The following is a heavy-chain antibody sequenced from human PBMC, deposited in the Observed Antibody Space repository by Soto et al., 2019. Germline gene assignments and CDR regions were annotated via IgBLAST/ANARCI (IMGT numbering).Heavy chain of an antibody. J-gene: IGHJ3*02. CDR3: SPLVVVAATRPNAFDI. Sequence: EVQLVESGGGLVQPGGSLRLSCAASGFTFSSYWMHWVRQAPGKGLVWVSRINSDGSRTSYADSVKGRFTISRDNAKNTLYLQMNSLRAEDTAVYYCSPLVVVAATRPNAFDIWGQGTMVTVSS. CDR2: INSDGSRT. D-gene: IGHD2-15*01. V-gene: IGHV3-74*01. CDR1: GFTFSSYW.